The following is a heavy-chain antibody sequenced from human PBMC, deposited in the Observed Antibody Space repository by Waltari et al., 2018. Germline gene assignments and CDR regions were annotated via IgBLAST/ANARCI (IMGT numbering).Heavy chain of an antibody. J-gene: IGHJ3*02. CDR3: ARGGWFGRGNDAFDI. Sequence: QVQLQQWGAGLLRPLETLSLSCAVYGGSFSNYYWSWIRQSPRTGLEWIGEINHRGNTKCNPSLKSRVTISVDTSKSQVSLRVRSITAADTAVYYCARGGWFGRGNDAFDIWGQGTTVIVSS. CDR1: GGSFSNYY. V-gene: IGHV4-34*01. D-gene: IGHD3-10*01. CDR2: INHRGNT.